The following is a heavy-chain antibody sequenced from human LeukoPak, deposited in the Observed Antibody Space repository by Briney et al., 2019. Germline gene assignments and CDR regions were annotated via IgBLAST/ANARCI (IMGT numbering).Heavy chain of an antibody. V-gene: IGHV4-39*07. Sequence: SETLSLTCTVSGGFISSSSYYWGWIRQPPGKGLEWIGSIYYSGSTYYNPSLKSRVTISVDTSKNQFSLKLSSVTAADTAVYYCAKVLRGYDSSDAFDIWGQGTMVTVSS. CDR3: AKVLRGYDSSDAFDI. D-gene: IGHD5-12*01. CDR1: GGFISSSSYY. J-gene: IGHJ3*02. CDR2: IYYSGST.